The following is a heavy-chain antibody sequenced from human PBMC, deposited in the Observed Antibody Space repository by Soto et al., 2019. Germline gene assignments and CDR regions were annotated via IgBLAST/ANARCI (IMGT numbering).Heavy chain of an antibody. CDR1: GFTLRNYD. J-gene: IGHJ6*01. V-gene: IGHV3-13*05. D-gene: IGHD2-15*01. CDR3: VIIQRDSDSMDV. CDR2: ISAAGDP. Sequence: GGTVRLSCEASGFTLRNYDMHWVRQGIGKGLEWVSGISAAGDPDYADSVEGRFTISRENAQNSFFLQMNSLRVGDTAVYYFVIIQRDSDSMDV.